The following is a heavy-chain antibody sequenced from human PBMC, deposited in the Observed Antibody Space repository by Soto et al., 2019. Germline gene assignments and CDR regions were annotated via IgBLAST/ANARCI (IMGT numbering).Heavy chain of an antibody. Sequence: GGSLRLSCAASGFTFSSYGMNWVRQAPGKGLEWVSSISNLSGYIFYADSVKGRFTVSRDNAKNSLYLQMDNLRAEDTAVYYCARDTYYHDSSGYTLFDYWGQGTLVTVSS. D-gene: IGHD3-22*01. CDR3: ARDTYYHDSSGYTLFDY. CDR1: GFTFSSYG. V-gene: IGHV3-21*01. CDR2: ISNLSGYI. J-gene: IGHJ4*02.